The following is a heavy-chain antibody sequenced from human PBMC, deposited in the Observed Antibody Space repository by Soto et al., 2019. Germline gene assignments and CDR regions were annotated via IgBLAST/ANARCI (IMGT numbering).Heavy chain of an antibody. CDR1: GGTFSSYA. V-gene: IGHV1-69*01. Sequence: QVQLVQSGAEVKKPGSSVKVSCKASGGTFSSYAISWVRQAPGQGLEWMGGIIPIFGTANYAQKFQGRVTITADESTSTAYMELSSLRSEDTAVYYCARGLQLWEIAAAGPYYYYGMDVWGQGTTVTVSS. D-gene: IGHD6-13*01. CDR2: IIPIFGTA. J-gene: IGHJ6*02. CDR3: ARGLQLWEIAAAGPYYYYGMDV.